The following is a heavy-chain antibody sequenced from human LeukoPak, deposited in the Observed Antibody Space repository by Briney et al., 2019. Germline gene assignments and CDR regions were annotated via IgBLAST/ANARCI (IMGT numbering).Heavy chain of an antibody. D-gene: IGHD2-15*01. CDR3: ATDEGSCSGGSCYPNRFDP. CDR2: INPNSGGT. CDR1: GYTFTGYY. V-gene: IGHV1-2*02. Sequence: GASVKVSCKASGYTFTGYYIHWVRQAPGQGLEWMGWINPNSGGTDYAQKFQGRVTMTRDTSIITAYMELSRLRSDETAVYYCATDEGSCSGGSCYPNRFDPWGQGTLVTVSS. J-gene: IGHJ5*02.